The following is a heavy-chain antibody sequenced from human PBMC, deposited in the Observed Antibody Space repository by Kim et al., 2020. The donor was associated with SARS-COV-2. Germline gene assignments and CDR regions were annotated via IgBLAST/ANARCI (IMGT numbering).Heavy chain of an antibody. D-gene: IGHD3-10*01. CDR2: INHSGST. J-gene: IGHJ4*02. CDR3: ARASGTGRWLQSYYFDY. V-gene: IGHV4-34*01. Sequence: SETLSLTCAVYGGSFSGYYWSWIRQPPGKGLEWIGEINHSGSTNYNPSLKSRVTISVDTSKNQFSLKLSSVTAADTAVYYCARASGTGRWLQSYYFDYWGQGTLVTVSS. CDR1: GGSFSGYY.